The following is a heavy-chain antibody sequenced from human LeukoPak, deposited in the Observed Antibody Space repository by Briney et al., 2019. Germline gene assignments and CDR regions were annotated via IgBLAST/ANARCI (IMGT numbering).Heavy chain of an antibody. CDR3: ARDSGSYSFIPYFDY. J-gene: IGHJ4*02. V-gene: IGHV1-2*02. CDR1: GYTFTGYY. D-gene: IGHD1-26*01. CDR2: INPNSGGT. Sequence: GASVKVSCKASGYTFTGYYMHWVRQAPGQGLEWMGWINPNSGGTNYAQKFQGRVTMTRDTSISTAYMELSRLRSDDTAVYYCARDSGSYSFIPYFDYWGQGTLVTVSS.